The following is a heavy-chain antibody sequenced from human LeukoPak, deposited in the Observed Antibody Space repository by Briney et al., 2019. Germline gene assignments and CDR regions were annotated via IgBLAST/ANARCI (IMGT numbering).Heavy chain of an antibody. J-gene: IGHJ4*02. V-gene: IGHV3-23*01. CDR2: ISGSGGST. CDR1: GFTFSSYA. Sequence: GGSLRLSCAASGFTFSSYAMSWVRQAPGKGLEWVSAISGSGGSTYYADSVKGRFTISRDNSKNTLYLQMNSLRAEDTAVYYCAKGGTRGGGDCCEFDYWGQGTLVTVSS. CDR3: AKGGTRGGGDCCEFDY. D-gene: IGHD2-21*02.